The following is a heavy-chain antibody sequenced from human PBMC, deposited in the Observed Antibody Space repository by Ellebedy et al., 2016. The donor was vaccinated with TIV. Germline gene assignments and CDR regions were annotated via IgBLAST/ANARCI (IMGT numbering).Heavy chain of an antibody. Sequence: MPSETLSLTYTVSGGSISSSSYYWGWIRQPPGKGLEWIGSIYYSGSTSYNPSLKSRVTISVDTSKNQFSLKLTSVTAADTAVYYCVTYDYGDSLNDWGQGTLVTVSS. CDR1: GGSISSSSYY. CDR2: IYYSGST. J-gene: IGHJ4*02. CDR3: VTYDYGDSLND. D-gene: IGHD4-17*01. V-gene: IGHV4-39*07.